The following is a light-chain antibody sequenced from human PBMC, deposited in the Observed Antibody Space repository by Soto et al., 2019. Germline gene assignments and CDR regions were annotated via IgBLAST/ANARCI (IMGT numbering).Light chain of an antibody. CDR3: HVWDSSSDHYV. CDR1: NIGGKS. V-gene: IGLV3-21*02. Sequence: SYELTQPPSVSVAPGQTARITCGGNNIGGKSVHWYQQKPRQAPVLVVYDDSDRPSGIPDRFSGSNSGDTATLTIRRVEAGDEADYYCHVWDSSSDHYVFGTGTKVTVL. CDR2: DDS. J-gene: IGLJ1*01.